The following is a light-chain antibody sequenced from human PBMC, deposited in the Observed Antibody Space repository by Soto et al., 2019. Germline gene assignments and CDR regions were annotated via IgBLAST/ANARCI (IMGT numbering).Light chain of an antibody. CDR1: GSDLGAYNF. CDR2: EVS. CDR3: SSYTTGTTRVI. V-gene: IGLV2-14*01. J-gene: IGLJ2*01. Sequence: QSVLTQPASVSGCPGQSITIPCTGTGSDLGAYNFVSWYQHHPGKAPKLIVFEVSNRPSGVSFRFSGSKSGNTASLTISGLQAEDEADYYCSSYTTGTTRVIFGGGTKVTVL.